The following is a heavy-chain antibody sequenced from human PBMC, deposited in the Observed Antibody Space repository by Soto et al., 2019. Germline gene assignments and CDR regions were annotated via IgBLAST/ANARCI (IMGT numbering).Heavy chain of an antibody. V-gene: IGHV3-23*01. Sequence: GGSLRLSCAASGFTFSTYAMNWVRQAPGKGLEWVSGISGSGDSTYYADSVKGRFTVSRVNSKNTLYLQMNSLRAEDTAVFYCAKERSSGWSLDYWGQGTLVTVSS. D-gene: IGHD6-19*01. CDR3: AKERSSGWSLDY. CDR2: ISGSGDST. J-gene: IGHJ4*02. CDR1: GFTFSTYA.